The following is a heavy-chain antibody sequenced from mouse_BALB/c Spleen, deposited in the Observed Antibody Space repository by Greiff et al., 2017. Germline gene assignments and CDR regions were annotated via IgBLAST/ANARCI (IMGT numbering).Heavy chain of an antibody. Sequence: EVKVVESGGGLVQPGGSLRLSCATSGFTFSDFYMEWVRQPPGKRLEWIAASRNKANDYTTEYSASVKGRFIVSRDASQSILYLQMNALRAEDTAIYYCARDADEYDWFAYWGQGTLVTVAA. CDR2: SRNKANDYTT. V-gene: IGHV7-1*02. CDR3: ARDADEYDWFAY. D-gene: IGHD2-4*01. CDR1: GFTFSDFY. J-gene: IGHJ3*01.